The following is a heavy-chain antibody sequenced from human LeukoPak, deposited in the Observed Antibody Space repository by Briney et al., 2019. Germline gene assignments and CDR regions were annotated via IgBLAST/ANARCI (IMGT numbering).Heavy chain of an antibody. D-gene: IGHD3-16*02. V-gene: IGHV1-24*01. J-gene: IGHJ3*02. CDR3: ATVGYQPDAFDI. Sequence: ASVKVSYKVSGYTLTELSMHWVRQAPGIGLEWMGGFDPEDGETIYAQKFQGRVTMTEDTSTDTAYMELSSLRSEDTAVYYCATVGYQPDAFDIWGQGTMVTVSS. CDR2: FDPEDGET. CDR1: GYTLTELS.